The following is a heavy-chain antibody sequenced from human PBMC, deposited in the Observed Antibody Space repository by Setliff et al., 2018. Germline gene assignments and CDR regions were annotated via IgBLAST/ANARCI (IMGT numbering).Heavy chain of an antibody. J-gene: IGHJ4*02. CDR1: ANTFIAYY. CDR3: AGVDVLTASPF. D-gene: IGHD3-9*01. CDR2: INPNSAGT. V-gene: IGHV1-2*02. Sequence: ASVKVSCKASANTFIAYYIHWVRQAPGQGLEWMGWINPNSAGTSYAQKFQGRVTMAWDASITTAYLDLSRLTSDDTASYYCAGVDVLTASPFWGLGTRVTVSS.